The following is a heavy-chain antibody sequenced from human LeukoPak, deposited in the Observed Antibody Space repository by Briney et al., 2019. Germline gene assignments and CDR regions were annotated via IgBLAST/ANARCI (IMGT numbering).Heavy chain of an antibody. CDR3: ARDRGGYYDSSGYYVRFDP. CDR1: GGSISSYY. V-gene: IGHV4-59*01. D-gene: IGHD3-22*01. CDR2: IYYSGST. J-gene: IGHJ5*02. Sequence: ASETLSLTCTVSGGSISSYYWSWIRQPPGKGLEWIGYIYYSGSTNCNPSLKSRVTISVDTSKNQFSLKLSSVTAADTAVYYCARDRGGYYDSSGYYVRFDPWGQGTLVTVSS.